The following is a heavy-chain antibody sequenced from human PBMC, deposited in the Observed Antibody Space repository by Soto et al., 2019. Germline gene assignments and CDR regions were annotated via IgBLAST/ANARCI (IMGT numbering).Heavy chain of an antibody. J-gene: IGHJ5*02. Sequence: QVQLVQSGAEVKKPGASVKVSCTASGYTFTGYYMHWVRQAPGQGLEWMGWINPNSGGTNYAQKFQGRVPMPGDTSIGTAYMERGRLRSDATAVYYCGRISDYGEYRTFDRWGQGRLVTASS. CDR1: GYTFTGYY. CDR2: INPNSGGT. D-gene: IGHD4-17*01. CDR3: GRISDYGEYRTFDR. V-gene: IGHV1-2*02.